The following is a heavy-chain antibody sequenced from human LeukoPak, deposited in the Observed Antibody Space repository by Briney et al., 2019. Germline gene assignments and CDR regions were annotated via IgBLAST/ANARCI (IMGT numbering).Heavy chain of an antibody. CDR1: GFTVSSNY. CDR3: AREPRGRWLQQSDAETN. J-gene: IGHJ4*02. V-gene: IGHV3-66*01. Sequence: GGSLRLSCAASGFTVSSNYMSWVRQAPGEGLEWVSVIYSGGSTYYADSVKGRFTISRDNSKNTLYLQMNSLRAEDTAVYYCAREPRGRWLQQSDAETNWGQGTLVTVSS. CDR2: IYSGGST. D-gene: IGHD5-24*01.